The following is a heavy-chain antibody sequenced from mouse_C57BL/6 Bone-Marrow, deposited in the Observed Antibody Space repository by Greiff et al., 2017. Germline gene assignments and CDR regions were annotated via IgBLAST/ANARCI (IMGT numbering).Heavy chain of an antibody. J-gene: IGHJ4*01. CDR1: GFTFTDYY. V-gene: IGHV7-3*01. CDR3: ARKDYYAMDY. Sequence: EVQLVESGGGLVQPGGSLSLSCAASGFTFTDYYMSWVRQPPGKALEWLGFIRNKANGYTTEYSASVKGRFTISRDNSQSILYLQMNALRAEDSANYYCARKDYYAMDYWGQGTSVTVSS. CDR2: IRNKANGYTT.